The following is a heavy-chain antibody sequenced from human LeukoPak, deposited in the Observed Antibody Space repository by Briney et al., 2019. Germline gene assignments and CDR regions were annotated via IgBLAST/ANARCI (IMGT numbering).Heavy chain of an antibody. J-gene: IGHJ4*02. D-gene: IGHD6-19*01. V-gene: IGHV4-30-2*01. CDR1: SGSSSSGGYS. CDR3: ATSREITGYSSGWYIY. Sequence: SETLSCTGAGSSGSSSSGGYSWRWIRQPPEKSLEWIGYIYHSGSTYYNPSLKSRVTISVDRSKNQFSLKLSSVTAADTAVYYCATSREITGYSSGWYIYWGQGTLVTVSS. CDR2: IYHSGST.